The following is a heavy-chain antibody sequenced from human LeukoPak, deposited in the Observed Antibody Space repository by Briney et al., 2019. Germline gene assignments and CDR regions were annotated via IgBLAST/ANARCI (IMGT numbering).Heavy chain of an antibody. CDR2: INPSAGDT. V-gene: IGHV1-46*01. CDR3: ARDTPNYYDSSGYYPFDY. Sequence: GASVKVSCKASGYTFSRNYMHWVRQAPGQGLEWMGIINPSAGDTNYAQKFQGRITMTRDMSTTTVYMELSSLRSEDTAVYYCARDTPNYYDSSGYYPFDYWGQGTLVSVSS. CDR1: GYTFSRNY. D-gene: IGHD3-22*01. J-gene: IGHJ4*02.